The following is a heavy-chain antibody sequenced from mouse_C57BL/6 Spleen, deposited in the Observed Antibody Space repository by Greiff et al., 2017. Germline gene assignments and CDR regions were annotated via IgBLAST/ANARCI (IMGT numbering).Heavy chain of an antibody. D-gene: IGHD1-1*01. J-gene: IGHJ4*01. V-gene: IGHV1-50*01. CDR2: IDPSDSYT. Sequence: VQLQQPGAELVKPGASVKLSCKASGYTFTSYWMQWVKQRPGQGLEWIGEIDPSDSYTNYNQKFKGKATLTVDTSSSTAYMQLSSLTSEDSAVYYCARVEGYAMDYWGQGTSVTVSS. CDR3: ARVEGYAMDY. CDR1: GYTFTSYW.